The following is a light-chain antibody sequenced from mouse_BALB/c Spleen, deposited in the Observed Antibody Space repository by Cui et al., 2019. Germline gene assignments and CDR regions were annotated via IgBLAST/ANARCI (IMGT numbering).Light chain of an antibody. CDR1: SSVSY. V-gene: IGKV4-57*01. CDR3: QQRSSYPFT. J-gene: IGKJ4*01. Sequence: QIVLTQSPAIMSASPGEKVTITCSASSSVSYMHWFQQKPGTSSKLWIYSTSNLASGVPARFSGSGSGTSYSRTISRMEAEDAATYYCQQRSSYPFTFGSGTKLEIK. CDR2: STS.